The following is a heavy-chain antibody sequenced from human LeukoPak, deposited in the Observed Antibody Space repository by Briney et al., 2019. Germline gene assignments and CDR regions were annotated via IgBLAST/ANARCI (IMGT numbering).Heavy chain of an antibody. D-gene: IGHD2-2*01. CDR3: ARAPIVVVPAAGAGWFDP. J-gene: IGHJ5*02. CDR1: GGSFSGYY. CDR2: INYSGST. V-gene: IGHV4-34*01. Sequence: SETLSLTCAVYGGSFSGYYWGWIRQPPGKGLEWIGEINYSGSTNYNPSLKSRVTISVDTSKNQFSLKLSSVTAADTAVYYCARAPIVVVPAAGAGWFDPWGQGTLVTVSS.